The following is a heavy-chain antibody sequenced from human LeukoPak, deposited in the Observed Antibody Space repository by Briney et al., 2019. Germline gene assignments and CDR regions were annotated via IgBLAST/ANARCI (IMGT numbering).Heavy chain of an antibody. Sequence: PSETLSLTCTVSGGSISSSSYYWGWIRQPPGKGLEWIGSIYYSGSTYYNPSLKSRVTISVDTSKNQFSLKLSSVTAADTAVYYCARADSSGWYEFDYWGQGTLVTVSS. CDR1: GGSISSSSYY. D-gene: IGHD6-19*01. CDR2: IYYSGST. V-gene: IGHV4-39*07. CDR3: ARADSSGWYEFDY. J-gene: IGHJ4*02.